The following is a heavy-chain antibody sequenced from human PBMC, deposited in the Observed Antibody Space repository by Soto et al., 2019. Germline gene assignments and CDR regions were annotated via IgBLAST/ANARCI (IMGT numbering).Heavy chain of an antibody. CDR2: ISYDGSNK. J-gene: IGHJ6*02. Sequence: PGGSLRLSCAASGFTFSSYGMHWVRQAPGKGLEWVAVISYDGSNKYYADSVKGRFTISRDNSKNTLYLQMNSLRAEDTAVYYCAKDRDWNPYYYYGMDVWGQGTTVTVSS. CDR1: GFTFSSYG. CDR3: AKDRDWNPYYYYGMDV. V-gene: IGHV3-30*18. D-gene: IGHD1-1*01.